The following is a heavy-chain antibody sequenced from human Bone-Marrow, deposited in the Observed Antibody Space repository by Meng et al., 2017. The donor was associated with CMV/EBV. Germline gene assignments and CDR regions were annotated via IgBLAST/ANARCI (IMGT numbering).Heavy chain of an antibody. Sequence: GESLKISCAASGFTFSSYAMHWVRQAPGKGLEWVAVISYDGSNKYYADSVKGRFTISRDNSKNTLYRQMNSVRAEDSAVYYCARDSHKFRQDHSGLHYWGQGTLVTVSS. D-gene: IGHD1-14*01. V-gene: IGHV3-30*04. CDR2: ISYDGSNK. CDR3: ARDSHKFRQDHSGLHY. CDR1: GFTFSSYA. J-gene: IGHJ4*02.